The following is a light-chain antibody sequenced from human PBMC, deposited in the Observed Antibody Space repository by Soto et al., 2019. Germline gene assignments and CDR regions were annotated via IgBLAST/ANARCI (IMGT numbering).Light chain of an antibody. CDR2: GAS. Sequence: EIVMTQSPATLSVSPGERVTLSCRASQSVSNNLAWYQQKPGQAPRHLIYGASTRATGIPARFSGSGSGTEFTLTISSLQSEDFAVYYCQHYNNWPPWTFGQGTKVEIK. CDR1: QSVSNN. J-gene: IGKJ1*01. CDR3: QHYNNWPPWT. V-gene: IGKV3-15*01.